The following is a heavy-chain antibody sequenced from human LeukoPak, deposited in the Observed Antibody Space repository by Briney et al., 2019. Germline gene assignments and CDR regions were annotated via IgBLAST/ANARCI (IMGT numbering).Heavy chain of an antibody. CDR1: GGSFSSYY. J-gene: IGHJ4*02. D-gene: IGHD1-7*01. V-gene: IGHV4-59*01. CDR2: IDHSGST. CDR3: AKGGVRNYVPN. Sequence: PSETLSLTCTVSGGSFSSYYWTWIRQPPGKGLEWIGYIDHSGSTNYNPSLKSRVSISSDTSKNQFSLELSSVTAADTAVYYCAKGGVRNYVPNWGQGTLVTVSS.